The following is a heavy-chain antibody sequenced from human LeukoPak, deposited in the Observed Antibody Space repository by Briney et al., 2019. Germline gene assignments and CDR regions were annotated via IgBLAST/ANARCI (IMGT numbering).Heavy chain of an antibody. D-gene: IGHD3-10*01. CDR2: INPDGSIT. Sequence: PGGSLRPSCEASGFTFSTIWMHWVRQAPGKGLVWVSRINPDGSITGYADSVKGRFTILRDNAKNSLYLQMNSLRAEDTAVYYCARDSGSGSYSGYWGQGTLVTVSS. V-gene: IGHV3-74*01. J-gene: IGHJ4*02. CDR3: ARDSGSGSYSGY. CDR1: GFTFSTIW.